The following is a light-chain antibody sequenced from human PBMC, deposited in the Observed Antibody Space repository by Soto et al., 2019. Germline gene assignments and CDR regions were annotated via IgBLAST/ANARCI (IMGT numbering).Light chain of an antibody. J-gene: IGLJ3*02. Sequence: QSALTQPASVSGSPEQSITISCTGTSTDIGYHTYVSWYQQHTGKAPELMIYDVSQRPSGVPDRFSGSKSGNTASLTISGLQAEDEAHYYCCSYAGSRVFGGGTKVTVL. V-gene: IGLV2-11*01. CDR2: DVS. CDR1: STDIGYHTY. CDR3: CSYAGSRV.